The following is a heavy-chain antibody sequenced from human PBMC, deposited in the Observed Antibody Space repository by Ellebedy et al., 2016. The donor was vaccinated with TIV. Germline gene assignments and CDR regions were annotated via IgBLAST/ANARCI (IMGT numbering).Heavy chain of an antibody. CDR1: GFTFSTYG. V-gene: IGHV3-23*01. CDR3: STLSDTGY. D-gene: IGHD1-1*01. Sequence: GESLKISCAASGFTFSTYGMSWVRQAPGKGLEWVSGISDRGGSAHYADSVKGRFTISRDNAKNTLYLQMNSLKAEDTAMYYCSTLSDTGYWGHGTLVTVSS. J-gene: IGHJ4*01. CDR2: ISDRGGSA.